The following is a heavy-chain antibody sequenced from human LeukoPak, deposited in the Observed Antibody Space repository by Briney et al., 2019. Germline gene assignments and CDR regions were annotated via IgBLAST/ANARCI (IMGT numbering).Heavy chain of an antibody. CDR2: INHSGST. CDR3: ARLQLRVAARHRPAPTWVIDY. Sequence: SETLSLTCTVSGGSISNSNYYWGWIRLPPGKGLEWIGEINHSGSTNYNPSLKSRVTISVDTSKNQFSLKLSSVTAADTAVYYCARLQLRVAARHRPAPTWVIDYWGQGTLVTVSS. CDR1: GGSISNSNYY. D-gene: IGHD6-13*01. V-gene: IGHV4-39*07. J-gene: IGHJ4*02.